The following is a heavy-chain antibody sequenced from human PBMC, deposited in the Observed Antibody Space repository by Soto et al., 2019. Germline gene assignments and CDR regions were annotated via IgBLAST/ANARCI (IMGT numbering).Heavy chain of an antibody. D-gene: IGHD4-17*01. CDR2: IYYSGST. V-gene: IGHV4-61*01. CDR1: GGSVSSGSYY. CDR3: ARVPGVYYGGNSFLVWFDP. Sequence: PSETLSLTCTVSGGSVSSGSYYWSWIRQPPGKGLEWIGYIYYSGSTNYNPSLKSRVTISVDTSKNQFSLKLSSVTAADTAVYYCARVPGVYYGGNSFLVWFDPWGQGTLVTVSS. J-gene: IGHJ5*02.